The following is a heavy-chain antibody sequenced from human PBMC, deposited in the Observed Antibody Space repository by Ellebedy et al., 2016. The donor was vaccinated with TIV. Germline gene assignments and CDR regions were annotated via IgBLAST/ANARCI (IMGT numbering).Heavy chain of an antibody. CDR3: ARAVGGVGST. Sequence: GESLKISXAASGFTFSSYWMSWVRQAPGKGLEWVANIKQDGSEKYYVDSVKGRFTISRDNAKNSVYLQMNSLRAEDTAVYYCARAVGGVGSTWGQGTPVTVSS. D-gene: IGHD1-26*01. CDR1: GFTFSSYW. V-gene: IGHV3-7*01. CDR2: IKQDGSEK. J-gene: IGHJ4*02.